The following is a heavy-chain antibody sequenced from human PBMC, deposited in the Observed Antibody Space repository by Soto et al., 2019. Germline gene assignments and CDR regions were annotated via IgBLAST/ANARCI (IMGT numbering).Heavy chain of an antibody. J-gene: IGHJ6*02. CDR3: ATGRLPRTRNFYYYYYGLDV. V-gene: IGHV1-69*13. Sequence: WASVKVSCKASGGTLSSYAISWVRHAPGQGLEWMGGIIPLFATVNYAQKFQDRVTIIADESTSTAYMELNILRSDDTAVYYCATGRLPRTRNFYYYYYGLDVWGQGTTVTVSS. D-gene: IGHD6-25*01. CDR1: GGTLSSYA. CDR2: IIPLFATV.